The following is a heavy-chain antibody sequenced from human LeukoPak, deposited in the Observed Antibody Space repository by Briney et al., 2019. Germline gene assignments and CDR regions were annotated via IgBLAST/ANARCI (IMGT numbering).Heavy chain of an antibody. CDR2: ISSSSSYI. CDR1: GFTFSSYS. V-gene: IGHV3-21*01. D-gene: IGHD1-26*01. Sequence: PGGSLRLSCAASGFTFSSYSMNWVRQAPGKGLEWVSSISSSSSYIYYADSVKGRFTISRDNAKHSLYLQMNSLRAEDTAVYYCARAGSSPSGSYYGRYFDYWGQGTLVTVSS. CDR3: ARAGSSPSGSYYGRYFDY. J-gene: IGHJ4*02.